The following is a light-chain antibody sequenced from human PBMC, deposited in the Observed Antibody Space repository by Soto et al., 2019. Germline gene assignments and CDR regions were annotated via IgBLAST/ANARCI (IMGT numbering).Light chain of an antibody. CDR3: KQYDSSPLP. Sequence: EIVLTQSPGTLSLSPGERATLSCRASQSVSSSYLAWYQQKPGQPPRLLIYGASSRATGTPDRFSGSGSRTAVTLTISRLAPEDFAVYPCKQYDSSPLPFGGGTNVEIK. CDR1: QSVSSSY. J-gene: IGKJ4*01. CDR2: GAS. V-gene: IGKV3-20*01.